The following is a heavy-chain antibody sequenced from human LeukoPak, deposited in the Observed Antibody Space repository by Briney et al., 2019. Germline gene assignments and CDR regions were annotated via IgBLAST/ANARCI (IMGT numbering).Heavy chain of an antibody. CDR3: ARVRFLDAFDI. Sequence: ASVKVSCKASGGTFSSYAISWVRQAPGQGLEWMGGIIPIFGTANYAQRFQGRVTITADESTSTAYMELSSLRSEDTAVYYCARVRFLDAFDIWGQGAMVTVSS. V-gene: IGHV1-69*13. J-gene: IGHJ3*02. CDR2: IIPIFGTA. CDR1: GGTFSSYA.